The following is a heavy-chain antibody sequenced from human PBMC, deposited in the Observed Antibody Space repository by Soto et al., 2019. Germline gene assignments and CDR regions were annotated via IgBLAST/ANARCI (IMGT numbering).Heavy chain of an antibody. CDR3: ARGRYYGSGSSGYYYFGMDV. CDR1: GFTFSTYG. V-gene: IGHV3-33*01. CDR2: IWHDGSTK. D-gene: IGHD3-10*01. Sequence: QVQLVESGGTVVQPGRSLGLSCAASGFTFSTYGIHWVRQAPGKGLEWVAFIWHDGSTKYYADSVKGRFIISRVNSKNTLYLQMNSLRAEDTAVYYCARGRYYGSGSSGYYYFGMDVWGQGTAVTVSS. J-gene: IGHJ6*02.